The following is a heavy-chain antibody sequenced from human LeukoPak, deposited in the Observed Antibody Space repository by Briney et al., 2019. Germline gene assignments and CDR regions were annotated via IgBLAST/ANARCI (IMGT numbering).Heavy chain of an antibody. V-gene: IGHV3-48*03. J-gene: IGHJ4*02. CDR1: GFTFSSYE. CDR3: GLMVRGAHFDY. Sequence: GGSLRLSCAASGFTFSSYEMNWVRQAPGKGLEWVSYISSSGSTIYYADSVKGRFTISRDNAKNSLYLQMNSLRAEDTAVYYCGLMVRGAHFDYWGQGTLVTVSS. CDR2: ISSSGSTI. D-gene: IGHD3-10*01.